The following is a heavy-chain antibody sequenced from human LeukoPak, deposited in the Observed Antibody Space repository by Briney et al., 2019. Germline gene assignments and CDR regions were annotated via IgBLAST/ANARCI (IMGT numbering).Heavy chain of an antibody. CDR2: ISSSGSTI. CDR3: ARGMVVAAIFDY. CDR1: GFTFSSYE. Sequence: PGGSLRLSCAASGFTFSSYEMNWVRQAPGKGLEWVSYISSSGSTIYCADSVKGRFTISRDNAKNSLYLQMNSLRAEDTAVYYCARGMVVAAIFDYWGQGTLVTVSS. V-gene: IGHV3-48*03. J-gene: IGHJ4*02. D-gene: IGHD2-15*01.